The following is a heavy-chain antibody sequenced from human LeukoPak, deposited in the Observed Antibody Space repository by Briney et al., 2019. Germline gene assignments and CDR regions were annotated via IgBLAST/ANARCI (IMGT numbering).Heavy chain of an antibody. J-gene: IGHJ3*02. CDR1: GGTFSSYA. D-gene: IGHD3-10*01. V-gene: IGHV1-69*05. Sequence: SVNVSCKASGGTFSSYAISWVRQAPGQELEWMGGIIPIFGTANYAQKFQGRVTITTDESTSTAYMELSSLRSEDTAVYYCARIRDDAFDIWGQGTMVTVSS. CDR3: ARIRDDAFDI. CDR2: IIPIFGTA.